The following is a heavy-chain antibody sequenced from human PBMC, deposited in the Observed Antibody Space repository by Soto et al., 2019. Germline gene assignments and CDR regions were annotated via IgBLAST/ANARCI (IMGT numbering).Heavy chain of an antibody. Sequence: PGGSLRLSCAASGFTFSSYEMNWVRQAPGKGLEWVSYISSSGSTIYYADSVKGRFTISRDNAKNSLYLQMNSLRAEDTAVYYCAGSHYECWSGKSHGCMDDWGQGTTVTVSS. CDR2: ISSSGSTI. CDR1: GFTFSSYE. V-gene: IGHV3-48*03. J-gene: IGHJ6*02. CDR3: AGSHYECWSGKSHGCMDD. D-gene: IGHD3-3*01.